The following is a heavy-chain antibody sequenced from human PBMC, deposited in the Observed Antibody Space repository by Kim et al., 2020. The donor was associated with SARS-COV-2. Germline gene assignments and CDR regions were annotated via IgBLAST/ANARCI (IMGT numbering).Heavy chain of an antibody. J-gene: IGHJ6*02. CDR2: IIPIFGTA. CDR1: GGTFSSYA. CDR3: ASLLPVVPAAIAGDYYYYGMDV. Sequence: SVKVSCKASGGTFSSYAISWVRQAPGQGLEWMGGIIPIFGTANYAQKFQGRVTITADESTSTAYMELSSLRSEDTAVYYCASLLPVVPAAIAGDYYYYGMDVWGQGTTVTVSS. D-gene: IGHD2-2*01. V-gene: IGHV1-69*13.